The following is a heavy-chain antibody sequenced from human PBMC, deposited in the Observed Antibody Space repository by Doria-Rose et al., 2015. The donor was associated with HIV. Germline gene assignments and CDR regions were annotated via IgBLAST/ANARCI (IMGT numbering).Heavy chain of an antibody. J-gene: IGHJ3*02. V-gene: IGHV3-7*01. D-gene: IGHD3-10*01. CDR2: IKQDGSEK. CDR1: R. Sequence: RMHWVRQAPGKGLEWVANIKQDGSEKSYVDSVEGRFTISRDDAKNSLYLQMNSLRAEDTAVYYCARGSYGAFDIWGQGTMITVSS. CDR3: ARGSYGAFDI.